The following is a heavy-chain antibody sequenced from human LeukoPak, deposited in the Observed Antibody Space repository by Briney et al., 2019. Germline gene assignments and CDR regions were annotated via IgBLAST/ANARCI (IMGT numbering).Heavy chain of an antibody. Sequence: GESLKISCKASGYSFTSYWITWVRQMPGKGLEWMGRIDPSDSYTKYSPSFQGHVTISVDKSISTAYLQWSSLKASDTAMYYCARQPEGTWFDPWGQGTLVTVSS. D-gene: IGHD1-1*01. CDR3: ARQPEGTWFDP. CDR1: GYSFTSYW. J-gene: IGHJ5*02. CDR2: IDPSDSYT. V-gene: IGHV5-10-1*01.